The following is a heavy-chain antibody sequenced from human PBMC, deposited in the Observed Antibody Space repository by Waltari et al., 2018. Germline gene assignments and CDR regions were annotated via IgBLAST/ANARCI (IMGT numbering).Heavy chain of an antibody. CDR2: IYHSGVT. CDR1: GYSISSGYY. D-gene: IGHD3-3*01. J-gene: IGHJ4*02. CDR3: ARHGTRITMTSSFHY. Sequence: QVQLQESGPGLVKPSETLSLTCVVSGYSISSGYYWGWTRQPPGKGLERIGSIYHSGVTYYNPSLKSRVTMSIDTSRNQFSLKLTSVTAADTAVYYCARHGTRITMTSSFHYWGQGTLVTVSS. V-gene: IGHV4-38-2*01.